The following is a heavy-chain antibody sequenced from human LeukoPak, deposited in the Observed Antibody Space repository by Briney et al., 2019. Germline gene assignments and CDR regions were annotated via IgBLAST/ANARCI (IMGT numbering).Heavy chain of an antibody. J-gene: IGHJ3*02. CDR2: IYYSGRT. CDR3: ARQVYGVRAFEI. D-gene: IGHD4-17*01. V-gene: IGHV4-59*01. CDR1: GGSISSYY. Sequence: SETLSLTCTVSGGSISSYYWSWIRQPPGKGLEWVGYIYYSGRTNYNPSLKSRVTISVDTSKNQFSLKLSSVTAADTAVYYCARQVYGVRAFEIWGQGTMVTVSS.